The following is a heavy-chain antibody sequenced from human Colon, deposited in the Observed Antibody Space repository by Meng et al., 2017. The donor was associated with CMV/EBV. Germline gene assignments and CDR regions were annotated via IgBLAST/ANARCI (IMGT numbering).Heavy chain of an antibody. Sequence: QLHLECAGPGLVKPSVTLSLTCTVSGGSFTSNSYFWGWIRQPPGKGLEYIGSIYNSGSAYYNPSLKSRVTISLDTSKNQFSLKLSSVTAADTAMYYCARVVLNFFDYWGQGTLVTVSS. V-gene: IGHV4-39*07. J-gene: IGHJ4*02. CDR3: ARVVLNFFDY. CDR2: IYNSGSA. CDR1: GGSFTSNSYF. D-gene: IGHD3-10*02.